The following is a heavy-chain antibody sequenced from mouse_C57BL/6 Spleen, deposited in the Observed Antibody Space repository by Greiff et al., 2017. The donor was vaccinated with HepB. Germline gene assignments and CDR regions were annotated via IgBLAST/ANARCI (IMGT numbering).Heavy chain of an antibody. CDR3: ARDVGTLYYFDY. CDR1: GYTFNDYN. CDR2: INPNNGGT. Sequence: VQLQQSGPELVKPGASVKIPCKASGYTFNDYNMDWVKQSHGKSLERIGDINPNNGGTNYNQKFKGKATLTVDKSSSTAYMELRSLTSEDTAVYYCARDVGTLYYFDYWGQGTTLTVSS. J-gene: IGHJ2*01. D-gene: IGHD1-1*01. V-gene: IGHV1-18*01.